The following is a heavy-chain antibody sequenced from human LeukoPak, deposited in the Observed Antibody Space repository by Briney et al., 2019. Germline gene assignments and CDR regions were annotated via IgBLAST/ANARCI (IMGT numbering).Heavy chain of an antibody. CDR2: ICHSWST. D-gene: IGHD3-10*01. CDR3: PRALRVSGSSFDY. CDR1: GYPISSGYC. Sequence: SETLSLTCGVSGYPISSGYCWGLIRQPPGKGLDWIGVICHSWSTFYNPSLKSRLTISVDTSKNHFSLQLSSVTAAATAVYYCPRALRVSGSSFDYWGQGTLVTVSS. J-gene: IGHJ4*02. V-gene: IGHV4-38-2*01.